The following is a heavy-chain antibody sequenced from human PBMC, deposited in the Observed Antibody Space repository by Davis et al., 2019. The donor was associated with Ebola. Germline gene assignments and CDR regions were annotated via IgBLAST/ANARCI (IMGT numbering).Heavy chain of an antibody. Sequence: GGSLRLSCAASGFTFSSYSMNWVRQAPGKGLEWVSSISSSSSYIYYADSVKGRFTISRDNSKNTLYLQMNSLRAEDTAVYYCAKDGGSGDYLLCYFDYWGQGTLVTVSS. CDR2: ISSSSSYI. D-gene: IGHD4-17*01. J-gene: IGHJ4*02. CDR3: AKDGGSGDYLLCYFDY. V-gene: IGHV3-21*04. CDR1: GFTFSSYS.